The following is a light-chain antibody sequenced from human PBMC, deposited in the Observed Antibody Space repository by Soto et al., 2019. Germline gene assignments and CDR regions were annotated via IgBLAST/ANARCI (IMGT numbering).Light chain of an antibody. Sequence: EIVLTQSPATLSLSPGERATLSCRASQSVSSYLAWYQQKPGQAPRLLIYDASNRATGIPDRFSASGSGTDFTLTISRLEPEDSAVFYCHLYGASPPTFGQGTKVDI. V-gene: IGKV3-20*01. CDR2: DAS. CDR3: HLYGASPPT. J-gene: IGKJ1*01. CDR1: QSVSSY.